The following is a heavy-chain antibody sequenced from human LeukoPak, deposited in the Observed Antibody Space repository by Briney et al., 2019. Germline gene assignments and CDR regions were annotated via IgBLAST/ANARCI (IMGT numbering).Heavy chain of an antibody. CDR2: ISGQNGNT. J-gene: IGHJ4*02. D-gene: IGHD1-1*01. V-gene: IGHV1-18*01. CDR1: GYTFTNYG. Sequence: ASVKVSCKASGYTFTNYGISWVRQAPGQGLEWMGWISGQNGNTKYTQRFQGRVTMTTDTSTRTAYMEMRSLRSDDTAVYYCARDRPGFGTIESPEYRGQGTLVTVSS. CDR3: ARDRPGFGTIESPEY.